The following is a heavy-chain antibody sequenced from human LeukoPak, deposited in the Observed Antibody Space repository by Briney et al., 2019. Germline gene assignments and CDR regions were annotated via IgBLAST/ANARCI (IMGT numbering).Heavy chain of an antibody. Sequence: SVKVSCKASGGTFSSYAISWVRQAPGQGLEWMGGIIPIFGTANYAQKFQGRVTITADKSTSTAYMELSSLRSEDTAMYYCARAGVVVTAGTWAFDIWGQGTMVTVSS. J-gene: IGHJ3*02. D-gene: IGHD2-21*02. CDR2: IIPIFGTA. V-gene: IGHV1-69*06. CDR3: ARAGVVVTAGTWAFDI. CDR1: GGTFSSYA.